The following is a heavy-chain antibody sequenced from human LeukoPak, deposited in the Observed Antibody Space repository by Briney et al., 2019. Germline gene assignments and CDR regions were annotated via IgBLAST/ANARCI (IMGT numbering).Heavy chain of an antibody. CDR3: ARMTVSGRDNWFDP. CDR1: GYTFTTYD. Sequence: ASVKVSCKASGYTFTTYDINWVRQATGQGLEWMGWLNPNSGNTGYAQKFQGRVTITRNTSINTAYMELSSLRSDDTAVYYCARMTVSGRDNWFDPWGQGTLVTVSS. J-gene: IGHJ5*02. CDR2: LNPNSGNT. D-gene: IGHD6-19*01. V-gene: IGHV1-8*03.